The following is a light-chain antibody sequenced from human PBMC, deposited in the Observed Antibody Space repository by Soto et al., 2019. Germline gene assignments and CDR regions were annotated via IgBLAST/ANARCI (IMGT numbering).Light chain of an antibody. CDR1: QSVSSY. CDR2: GAS. CDR3: QQYSSPPRT. V-gene: IGKV3-20*01. Sequence: EIVLTQSPGSLSLSPGERATLSCRASQSVSSYLAWYQQKPGQAPRLLISGASSRATGFPDRFSGSGSGTDFSLTISRLEPEDSAVYYCQQYSSPPRTFAQGTKVEIK. J-gene: IGKJ1*01.